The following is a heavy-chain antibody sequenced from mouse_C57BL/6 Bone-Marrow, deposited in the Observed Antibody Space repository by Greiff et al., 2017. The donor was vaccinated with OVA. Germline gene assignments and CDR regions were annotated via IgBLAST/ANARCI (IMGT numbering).Heavy chain of an antibody. V-gene: IGHV1-50*01. Sequence: QVQLQQPGAELVKPGASVKLSCKASGYTFTSYWMQWVKQRPGQGLEWIGEIDPSDSYTNYNQKFKGKATLTVDTSSSTAYMQRSSLTSEDSAVYYCARRVCCGYDGWFAFWGQGTLVTVSA. D-gene: IGHD2-2*01. CDR3: ARRVCCGYDGWFAF. J-gene: IGHJ3*01. CDR1: GYTFTSYW. CDR2: IDPSDSYT.